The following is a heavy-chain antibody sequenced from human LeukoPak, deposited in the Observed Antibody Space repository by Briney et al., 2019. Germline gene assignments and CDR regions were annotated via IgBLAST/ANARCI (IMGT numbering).Heavy chain of an antibody. V-gene: IGHV6-1*01. CDR1: GDSVSSKTVA. CDR3: ARGYYGMDV. J-gene: IGHJ6*02. Sequence: SQTLSLTCAISGDSVSSKTVAWNWVRQSPSRGLEWLGRTFYRSKWNNEYALSVKSRITINPDTSKNQFSLQLDSVTPEDTAMYYCARGYYGMDVWGQGTTVTVSS. CDR2: TFYRSKWNN.